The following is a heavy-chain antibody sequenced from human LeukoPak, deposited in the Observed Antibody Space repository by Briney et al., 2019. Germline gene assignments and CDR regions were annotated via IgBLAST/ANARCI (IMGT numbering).Heavy chain of an antibody. Sequence: SETLSLTCTVSGGSISSYCWSWIRQPPGKGLEWIGYIYYSGSTTYNPSLKSRVTISIDTSKNQFSLRLSSVTAADTAVYYCARSSIATQNWFDPWGQGTLVTVSS. V-gene: IGHV4-59*01. CDR2: IYYSGST. CDR1: GGSISSYC. J-gene: IGHJ5*02. D-gene: IGHD6-6*01. CDR3: ARSSIATQNWFDP.